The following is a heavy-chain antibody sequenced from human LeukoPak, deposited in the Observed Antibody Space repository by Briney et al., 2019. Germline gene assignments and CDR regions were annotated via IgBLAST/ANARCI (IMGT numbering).Heavy chain of an antibody. CDR3: ASDTRYYDFWSGYYITGEPNWFDP. V-gene: IGHV1-69*02. Sequence: ASVKVSCKASGGTFSSYTISWVRQATGQGLEWMGRIIPILGLANYAQKFLGRVTITADKSTSTAYMELSSLRSEDTAVYYCASDTRYYDFWSGYYITGEPNWFDPWGQGTLVTVSS. J-gene: IGHJ5*02. CDR2: IIPILGLA. D-gene: IGHD3-3*01. CDR1: GGTFSSYT.